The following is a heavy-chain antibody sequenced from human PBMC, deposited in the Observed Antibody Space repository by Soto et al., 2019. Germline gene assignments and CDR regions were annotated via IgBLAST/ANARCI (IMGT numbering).Heavy chain of an antibody. Sequence: QVQLVQSGAEVKKPGASVKVSCKASGYTFTGYYMHWVRQAPGQGLEWMGWINPNSGGTNYAQKFEGWITMTRDTSISTASMELSRLRSDDKAVYYCARAVGGYCSGGSCFRAAFDIWGQGTMVTVSS. CDR2: INPNSGGT. J-gene: IGHJ3*02. D-gene: IGHD2-15*01. V-gene: IGHV1-2*04. CDR3: ARAVGGYCSGGSCFRAAFDI. CDR1: GYTFTGYY.